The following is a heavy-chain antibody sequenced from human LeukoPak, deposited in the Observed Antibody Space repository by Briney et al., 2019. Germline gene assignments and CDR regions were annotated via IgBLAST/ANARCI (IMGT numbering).Heavy chain of an antibody. V-gene: IGHV5-10-1*01. Sequence: GESLKISCKGSGYSFTSYWISWVRQMPGKGLEGRGRIVPSDSYINYSPSFQGHVIISADKSINTAYLQWSSLKAQDTAMYFCARRSWGSGSYYEYYYGMDVWGQGTTVTVSS. D-gene: IGHD3-10*01. CDR1: GYSFTSYW. CDR3: ARRSWGSGSYYEYYYGMDV. J-gene: IGHJ6*01. CDR2: IVPSDSYI.